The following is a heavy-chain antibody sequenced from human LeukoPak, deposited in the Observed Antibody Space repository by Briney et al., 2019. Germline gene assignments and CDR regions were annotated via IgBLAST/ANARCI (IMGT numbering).Heavy chain of an antibody. J-gene: IGHJ6*03. D-gene: IGHD2-8*01. CDR3: ARTKGNYYYMDV. CDR2: IYYSGST. Sequence: SQTLSLTCTVSGGSINSGDYYWGWHRQPPGTGLEGIGYIYYSGSTYDNPSHKSRVTISKDTSKKQYTLKLSSVTAADTAVYYCARTKGNYYYMDVWGKGTTVTVSS. CDR1: GGSINSGDYY. V-gene: IGHV4-30-4*08.